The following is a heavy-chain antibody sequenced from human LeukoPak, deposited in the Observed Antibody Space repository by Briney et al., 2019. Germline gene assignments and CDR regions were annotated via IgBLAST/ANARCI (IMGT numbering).Heavy chain of an antibody. D-gene: IGHD4-17*01. V-gene: IGHV3-74*01. CDR3: ARDFHGDHDF. CDR1: GFTLSGYW. Sequence: GGSLRLSCAASGFTLSGYWIHWVRQAPGKGLVWVARINPDGSITSYADSVKGRITISRDNAKNTLYLQMHSLRAEDTAVYYCARDFHGDHDFWGQGTLVTVSS. J-gene: IGHJ4*02. CDR2: INPDGSIT.